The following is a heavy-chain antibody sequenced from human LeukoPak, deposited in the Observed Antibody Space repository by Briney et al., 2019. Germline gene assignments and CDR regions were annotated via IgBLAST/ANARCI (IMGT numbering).Heavy chain of an antibody. CDR2: ISGSGANT. CDR3: ASHAAYTSDWRARTFDY. D-gene: IGHD6-19*01. J-gene: IGHJ4*02. V-gene: IGHV3-23*01. CDR1: GFTFTNHG. Sequence: GGTLRLSCGASGFTFTNHGTSWVRQAPGKGLEWVSAISGSGANTYYTDSVRGRFIISRDQSRKTLYLQMNRLRAEDTAIYYCASHAAYTSDWRARTFDYWGQGTLVTVSS.